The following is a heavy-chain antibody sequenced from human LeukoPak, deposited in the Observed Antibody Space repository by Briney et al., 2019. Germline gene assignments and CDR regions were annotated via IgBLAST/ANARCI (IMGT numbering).Heavy chain of an antibody. J-gene: IGHJ3*02. D-gene: IGHD5-12*01. Sequence: GGSLRLSCTASGFIFNNYWMTWLRQAPGKGLEWVANIERRGSKKSYVDSVEGRFTISRDNAQNSLYLQMNSLRVEDTAVYYCARDADYHIDGRWYDAFDMWGLGTRVTVAS. CDR3: ARDADYHIDGRWYDAFDM. V-gene: IGHV3-7*01. CDR1: GFIFNNYW. CDR2: IERRGSKK.